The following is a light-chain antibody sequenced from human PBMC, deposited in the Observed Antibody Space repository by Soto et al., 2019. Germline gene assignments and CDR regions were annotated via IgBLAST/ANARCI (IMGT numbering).Light chain of an antibody. Sequence: AIQMTQFPSSLSASVGDRVTITCRASQDIRSDLGWYQQRPGKAPELLIYAASSLQSGVPSRFSGSGSGTDFTLTISSLQPEDFATYYCQHYNSYSEAFGQGTKVDIK. V-gene: IGKV1-6*01. CDR2: AAS. J-gene: IGKJ1*01. CDR3: QHYNSYSEA. CDR1: QDIRSD.